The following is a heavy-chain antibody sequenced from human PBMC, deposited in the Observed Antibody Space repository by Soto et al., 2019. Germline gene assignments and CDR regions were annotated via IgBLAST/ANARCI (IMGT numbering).Heavy chain of an antibody. CDR2: IWYDGSNK. CDR1: GFTFSSYG. Sequence: QVQLVESGGGVVQPGRSLRLSCAASGFTFSSYGMHWVRQAPGKGLEWVAVIWYDGSNKYYADSVKGRFTISRDNSKNTLYLQIMSLRAEEATVYYCARNKLYYDSSGYYDYYYYYGMDVWGQGTTVTVSS. CDR3: ARNKLYYDSSGYYDYYYYYGMDV. J-gene: IGHJ6*02. V-gene: IGHV3-33*01. D-gene: IGHD3-22*01.